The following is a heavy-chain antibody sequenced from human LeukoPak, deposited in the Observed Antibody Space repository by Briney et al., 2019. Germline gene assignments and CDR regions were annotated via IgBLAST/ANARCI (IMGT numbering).Heavy chain of an antibody. CDR2: ISSSSSYT. CDR1: GFTFSDYY. V-gene: IGHV3-11*06. D-gene: IGHD3-16*02. CDR3: ARDRTYYDYVWGSYPHDY. Sequence: GGSLGLSCAASGFTFSDYYMSWIRQAPGKGLEWVSYISSSSSYTNYADSVKGRFTISRDNAKNSLYLQMNSLRAEDTAVYYCARDRTYYDYVWGSYPHDYWGQGTLVTVSS. J-gene: IGHJ4*02.